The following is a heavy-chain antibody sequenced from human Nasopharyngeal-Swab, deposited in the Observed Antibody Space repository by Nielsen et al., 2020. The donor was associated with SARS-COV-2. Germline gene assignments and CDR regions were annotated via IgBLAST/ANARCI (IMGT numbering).Heavy chain of an antibody. V-gene: IGHV1-8*02. Sequence: ASVKVSCKASGGTFSSYAISWVRQATGQGLEWMGWMNPNSGNTGYAQKFQGRVTMTRNTSISTAYMELSSLRSEDTAVYYCARGGPDIVVVPAEAFDIWGQGTMVTVSS. CDR3: ARGGPDIVVVPAEAFDI. CDR2: MNPNSGNT. CDR1: GGTFSSYA. D-gene: IGHD2-2*01. J-gene: IGHJ3*02.